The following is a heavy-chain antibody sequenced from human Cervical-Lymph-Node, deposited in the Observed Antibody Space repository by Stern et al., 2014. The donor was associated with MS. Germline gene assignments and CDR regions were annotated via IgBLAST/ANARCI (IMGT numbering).Heavy chain of an antibody. CDR3: ARQGGRTGWFDT. Sequence: EVQLVESGAEVKKSGESLKISCRGSEDSFTDHWIGWVRQMPGKGMEWMGIIYPEDSDTTYSPSFQGQVTISADKSISTVYLQWSSLKASDTAMYFCARQGGRTGWFDTWGQGTLVTVSS. CDR2: IYPEDSDT. D-gene: IGHD3-10*01. V-gene: IGHV5-51*01. CDR1: EDSFTDHW. J-gene: IGHJ5*02.